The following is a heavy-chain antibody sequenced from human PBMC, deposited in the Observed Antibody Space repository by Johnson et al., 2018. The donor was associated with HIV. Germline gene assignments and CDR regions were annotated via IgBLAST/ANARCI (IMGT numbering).Heavy chain of an antibody. CDR3: ARAGLTYTLDAFDI. V-gene: IGHV3-64*01. Sequence: VHLVESGGGLVQPGGSLRLSCAASGFTFSSYAMSWVRQAPGKGLEYVSAISSNGGSTYYANSVKGRFTISRDNSKNTLYLQMGSLRAEDMAVYYCARAGLTYTLDAFDIWGQGTLVTVSS. D-gene: IGHD3-16*01. J-gene: IGHJ3*02. CDR2: ISSNGGST. CDR1: GFTFSSYA.